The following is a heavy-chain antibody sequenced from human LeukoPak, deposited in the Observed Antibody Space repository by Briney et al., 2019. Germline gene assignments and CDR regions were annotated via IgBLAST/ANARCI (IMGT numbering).Heavy chain of an antibody. J-gene: IGHJ4*02. V-gene: IGHV1-69*05. CDR1: GGTFSSYA. D-gene: IGHD3-3*01. Sequence: GASVKVSCKASGGTFSSYAISWVRQAPGQGLEWMGGIIPIFGTANYAQKFQGRVTITTDESTSTAYMELSSLRSEDTAVYYCARGSARNTIFGVVIPSYYFDYWGQGTLVTVSS. CDR3: ARGSARNTIFGVVIPSYYFDY. CDR2: IIPIFGTA.